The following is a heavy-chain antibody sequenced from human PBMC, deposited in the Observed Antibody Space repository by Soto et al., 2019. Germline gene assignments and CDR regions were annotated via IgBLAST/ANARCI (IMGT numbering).Heavy chain of an antibody. Sequence: SETLSLTCAVYGGSFSGYYWSWIRQPPGKGLEWIGEINHSGSTNYNPSLKSRVTISVDTSKNQFSLKLSSVTAADTAVYYCARGRLRRGLPTYYMDVWGKGTTVTVSS. CDR2: INHSGST. CDR3: ARGRLRRGLPTYYMDV. J-gene: IGHJ6*03. CDR1: GGSFSGYY. D-gene: IGHD3-16*01. V-gene: IGHV4-34*01.